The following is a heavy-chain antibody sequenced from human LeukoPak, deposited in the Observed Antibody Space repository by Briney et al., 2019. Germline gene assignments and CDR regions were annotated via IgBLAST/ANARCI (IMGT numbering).Heavy chain of an antibody. Sequence: PSETLSLTCAVYGGSFSGYYWSWIRQPPGKGLEWIGEINHSGSTSYNPSLKSRVTISVDTSKNQFSLKLSSVTAADTAVYYCARGPFAGYSSGWYRVWGQGTLVTVSS. V-gene: IGHV4-34*01. J-gene: IGHJ4*02. CDR1: GGSFSGYY. D-gene: IGHD6-19*01. CDR2: INHSGST. CDR3: ARGPFAGYSSGWYRV.